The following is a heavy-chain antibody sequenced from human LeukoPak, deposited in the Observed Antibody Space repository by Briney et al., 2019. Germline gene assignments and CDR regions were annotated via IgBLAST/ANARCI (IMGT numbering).Heavy chain of an antibody. V-gene: IGHV3-21*06. D-gene: IGHD3-22*01. CDR2: VNPSHAYQ. Sequence: PGGSLRLSCAASGFSFRAYTMNWVRQAPGKGLEWVSSVNPSHAYQFYADSVKGRFTISRDNVKNSLFLQMDSLRAEDTAVYYCARDRDYYDTNSFSPDAFDMWGQGTMVTVSS. CDR3: ARDRDYYDTNSFSPDAFDM. J-gene: IGHJ3*02. CDR1: GFSFRAYT.